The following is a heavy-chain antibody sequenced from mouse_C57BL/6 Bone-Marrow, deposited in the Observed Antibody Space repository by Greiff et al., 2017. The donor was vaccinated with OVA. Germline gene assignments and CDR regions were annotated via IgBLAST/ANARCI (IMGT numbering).Heavy chain of an antibody. J-gene: IGHJ2*01. V-gene: IGHV1-69*01. CDR1: GYTFTSYW. Sequence: VQLQQPGAELVMPGASVKLSCKASGYTFTSYWMPWVKQRPGQGLAWIGEIDPSDSYTNYNQKFKGKSTLTVDKSSSTAYMQLSSLTSEDSAVYYCAREGEGYWGQGTTLTVSS. CDR3: AREGEGY. CDR2: IDPSDSYT.